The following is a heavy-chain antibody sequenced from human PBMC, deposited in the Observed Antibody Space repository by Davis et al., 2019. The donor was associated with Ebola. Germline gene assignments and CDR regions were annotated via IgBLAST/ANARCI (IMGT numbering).Heavy chain of an antibody. CDR1: GYSFTSYW. J-gene: IGHJ4*02. CDR2: IYLGDSDT. CDR3: ARLKGQLPNHFDY. V-gene: IGHV5-51*01. D-gene: IGHD2-2*01. Sequence: KVSCKGSGYSFTSYWIGWVRQMPGKGLEWMGIIYLGDSDTRYSPSFQGQVTISADKSISTAYLQWSSLKASDTAMYYCARLKGQLPNHFDYWGQGTLVTVSS.